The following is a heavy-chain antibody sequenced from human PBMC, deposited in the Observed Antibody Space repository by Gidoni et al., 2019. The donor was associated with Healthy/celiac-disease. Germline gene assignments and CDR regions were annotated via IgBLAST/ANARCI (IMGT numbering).Heavy chain of an antibody. CDR2: INAGNGDT. CDR1: GYTFTSYA. J-gene: IGHJ4*02. Sequence: QVQLVQSGAEVKKPGASVKVSCKASGYTFTSYAMHWVRQAPGQRLEWMGWINAGNGDTKYSQKFQGRVTVTRDTSASTAYMELSSLRSEDTAVYYCARGWTERDSSSCLGYWGQGTLVTVSS. D-gene: IGHD6-13*01. V-gene: IGHV1-3*01. CDR3: ARGWTERDSSSCLGY.